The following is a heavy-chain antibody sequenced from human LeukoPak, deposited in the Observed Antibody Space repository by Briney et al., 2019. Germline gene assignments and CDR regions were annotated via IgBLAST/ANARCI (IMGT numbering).Heavy chain of an antibody. CDR2: ISYDGSNK. Sequence: GGSLRLSCAASGFTFSSYGTHWVRQAPGKGLEWVAVISYDGSNKYYADSVKGRFTISRDNSKNTLYLQMNSLRAEDTAVYYCAKERQAYYYDSSGYYSHWGQGTLDTVSS. D-gene: IGHD3-22*01. CDR3: AKERQAYYYDSSGYYSH. CDR1: GFTFSSYG. J-gene: IGHJ4*02. V-gene: IGHV3-30*18.